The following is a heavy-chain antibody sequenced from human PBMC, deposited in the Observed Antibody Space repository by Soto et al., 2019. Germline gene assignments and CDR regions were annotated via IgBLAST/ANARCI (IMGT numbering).Heavy chain of an antibody. Sequence: QVQLQESGPGLVKPSQTLSLTCTVSGGSISSGDYYWSWIRQPPGKGLEWIGYIYYSGSTYYNPSLKSXXTXSXXTSKHQFSLKLSSVTAADTAVYYCARERRGRITMRWGQGTLVTVSS. CDR2: IYYSGST. J-gene: IGHJ4*02. CDR3: ARERRGRITMR. D-gene: IGHD3-10*01. V-gene: IGHV4-30-4*01. CDR1: GGSISSGDYY.